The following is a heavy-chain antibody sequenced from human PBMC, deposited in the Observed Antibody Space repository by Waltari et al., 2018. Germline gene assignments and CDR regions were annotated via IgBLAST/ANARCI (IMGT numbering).Heavy chain of an antibody. J-gene: IGHJ4*02. Sequence: QESGPGLVKPSGTLSLTCAVSGASITTHYWWGWVRQSPGKGLEWIGQVHVSGKANYNPSFASRHIMSLYTSTSQISLKGTSATAADTATYYCARDRGRGLYLDSGGQGTLVTVSP. CDR1: GASITTHYW. CDR2: VHVSGKA. D-gene: IGHD2-15*01. V-gene: IGHV4-4*02. CDR3: ARDRGRGLYLDS.